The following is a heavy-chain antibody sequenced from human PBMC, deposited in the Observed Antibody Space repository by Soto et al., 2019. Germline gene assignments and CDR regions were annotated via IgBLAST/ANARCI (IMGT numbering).Heavy chain of an antibody. Sequence: QVQLQESGPGLVKPSQTLSLTCTVSGGSISSGGYYWSWIRQHPGKGLEWVGYFYYSGSTYYNPSLQSRVTISLDTSKNQFSLKLSSVTAADTAVYYCARASGTGSGYYFYYYGMDVWGQGTTVTVSS. V-gene: IGHV4-31*03. J-gene: IGHJ6*02. CDR3: ARASGTGSGYYFYYYGMDV. CDR1: GGSISSGGYY. CDR2: FYYSGST. D-gene: IGHD3-10*01.